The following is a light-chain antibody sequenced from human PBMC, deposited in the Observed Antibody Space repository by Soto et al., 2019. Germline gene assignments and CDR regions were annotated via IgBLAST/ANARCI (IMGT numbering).Light chain of an antibody. V-gene: IGKV3-11*01. CDR2: YTS. Sequence: EIVLTQSPATLYSSSGETATLSCRASQYVGTRLAWYQHKPGQAPRLLIYYTSNRATGIPARFSGSGSGTDFTLTISRLEPEDSAVYYCQQHSRSITFGGGTKV. J-gene: IGKJ4*01. CDR3: QQHSRSIT. CDR1: QYVGTR.